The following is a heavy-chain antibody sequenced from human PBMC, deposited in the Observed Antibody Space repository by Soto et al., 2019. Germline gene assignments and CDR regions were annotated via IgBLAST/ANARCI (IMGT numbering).Heavy chain of an antibody. CDR3: ARDHNYAFDY. J-gene: IGHJ4*02. CDR2: IYGTTI. Sequence: GGSLRSSCAALGFTLSTYSMNWGPEGPGKGRGWLSYIYGTTIYYADSVKGRLTIPRDNAENALYLQMNSLRGEDTAVYYCARDHNYAFDYWGQGTLVTVSS. CDR1: GFTLSTYS. D-gene: IGHD1-1*01. V-gene: IGHV3-48*01.